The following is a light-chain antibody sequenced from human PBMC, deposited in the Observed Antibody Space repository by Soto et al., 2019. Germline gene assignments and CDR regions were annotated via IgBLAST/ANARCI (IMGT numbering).Light chain of an antibody. J-gene: IGKJ1*01. CDR1: QSVTNN. CDR3: KQYDSWPFT. Sequence: EMVITQSPATLSLSPGDRATLSCRASQSVTNNVAWYQQKPGQSPRLLIYIASTRATGIPVTFSGAGSGTEFSLTISSLQSEDFAVYDCKQYDSWPFTFGHGTKVEIK. V-gene: IGKV3-15*01. CDR2: IAS.